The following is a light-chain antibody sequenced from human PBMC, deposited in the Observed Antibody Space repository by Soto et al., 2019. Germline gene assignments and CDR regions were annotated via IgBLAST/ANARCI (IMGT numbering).Light chain of an antibody. CDR1: HSISSW. Sequence: DIQMTQSPSTLSASVGDRVTITCRASHSISSWLAWYQQKPGKAPKLLIYKASSLESGVPSRFSGSGSGTEFTLTISSLQPDDFATYYCQQYNSYPWTFGQGTKVDSK. J-gene: IGKJ1*01. CDR3: QQYNSYPWT. V-gene: IGKV1-5*03. CDR2: KAS.